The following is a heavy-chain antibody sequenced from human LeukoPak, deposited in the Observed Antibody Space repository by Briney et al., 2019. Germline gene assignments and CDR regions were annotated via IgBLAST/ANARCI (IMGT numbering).Heavy chain of an antibody. CDR3: ASSMAAAHYLNPIFDY. CDR2: IKQDGSEK. D-gene: IGHD6-13*01. J-gene: IGHJ4*02. Sequence: PGGSLRLSCAASGFTFSSYWMSWVRQAPGKGLEWVANIKQDGSEKYYVDSVKGRFTISRDNAKNSLYLQINSLRADDTAVYYCASSMAAAHYLNPIFDYWGRGTLVTVSS. V-gene: IGHV3-7*01. CDR1: GFTFSSYW.